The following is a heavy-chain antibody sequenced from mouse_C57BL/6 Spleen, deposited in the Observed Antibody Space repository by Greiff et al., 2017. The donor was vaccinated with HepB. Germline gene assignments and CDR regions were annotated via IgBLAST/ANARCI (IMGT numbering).Heavy chain of an antibody. J-gene: IGHJ2*01. CDR3: ARAAATVVAPDY. CDR1: GFTFSSYA. CDR2: ISDGGSYT. V-gene: IGHV5-4*01. Sequence: DVQLVESGGGLVKPGGSLKLSCAASGFTFSSYAMSWVRQTPEKRLEWVATISDGGSYTYYPDNVKGRFTISRDNAKNNLYLQMSHLKSEDTAMYYCARAAATVVAPDYWGQGTTLTVSS. D-gene: IGHD1-1*01.